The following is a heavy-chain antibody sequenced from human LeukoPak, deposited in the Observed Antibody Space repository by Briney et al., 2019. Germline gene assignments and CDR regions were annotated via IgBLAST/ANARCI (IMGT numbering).Heavy chain of an antibody. CDR2: IRYDGSNK. J-gene: IGHJ4*02. CDR1: GFTFSSYG. CDR3: AKDGSNTAMVRVFDY. V-gene: IGHV3-30*02. D-gene: IGHD5-18*01. Sequence: GGSLRLSCAASGFTFSSYGMHWVRQAPGKGLEWVAFIRYDGSNKYYADSVKGRFTISRDNSKNTLYLQMKSLRAEDTAAYYAAKDGSNTAMVRVFDYWGQGPLVTVSA.